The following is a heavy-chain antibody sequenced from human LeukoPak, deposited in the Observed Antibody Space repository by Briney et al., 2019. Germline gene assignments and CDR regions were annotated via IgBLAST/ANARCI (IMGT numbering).Heavy chain of an antibody. CDR2: IYSGGST. D-gene: IGHD1-7*01. CDR3: ARGGPFTGPISTPRASDY. Sequence: PGGSLRLSCAASGFTASSTYMSWVRQAPGKGLEWVSDIYSGGSTYYADSVKGRFTISRDISKNTVYLQMNSLRADDTAVYHCARGGPFTGPISTPRASDYWGQGILVTVSS. V-gene: IGHV3-66*01. J-gene: IGHJ4*02. CDR1: GFTASSTY.